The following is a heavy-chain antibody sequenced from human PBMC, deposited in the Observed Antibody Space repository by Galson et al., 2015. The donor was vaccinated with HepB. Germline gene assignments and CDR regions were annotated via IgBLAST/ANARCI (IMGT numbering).Heavy chain of an antibody. D-gene: IGHD4-17*01. Sequence: SLRLSCAASGFTFDDYTMHWVRQTPGKGLEWVSLISWDGGSTYYADSVKGRFTISRDNSKNSLYLQMNSLRTEDTALYYCAKSLKYGYCFDYWGQGTLVTVSS. CDR1: GFTFDDYT. CDR2: ISWDGGST. CDR3: AKSLKYGYCFDY. V-gene: IGHV3-43*01. J-gene: IGHJ4*02.